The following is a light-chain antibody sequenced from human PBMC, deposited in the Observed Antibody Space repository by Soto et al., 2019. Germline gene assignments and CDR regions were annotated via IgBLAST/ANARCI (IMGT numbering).Light chain of an antibody. CDR1: QSVSSSY. J-gene: IGKJ2*01. CDR3: QHYGGSPPVT. CDR2: GAS. V-gene: IGKV3-20*01. Sequence: EIVLTQSPGTLSLSPGVRATLSCRDSQSVSSSYLAWYQQKPGLAPRLLIYGASSRATGIPDRFSGSGSGADFTLTISRLEPEDFAVYYCQHYGGSPPVTFGQGTKLEIK.